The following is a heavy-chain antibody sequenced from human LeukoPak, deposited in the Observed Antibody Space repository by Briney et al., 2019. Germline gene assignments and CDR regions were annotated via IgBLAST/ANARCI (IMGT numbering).Heavy chain of an antibody. CDR3: ARGSCSSRSCYKRVNGLDV. D-gene: IGHD2-2*01. Sequence: GGSLRLSCAASGFTFSNHDMHWVRQATGKGLEWVSAFHTAGDIHYSGSVKGLFATSRENAKNSFYLQMNNLRAGDTAVYYCARGSCSSRSCYKRVNGLDVWGQGTPVTVSS. J-gene: IGHJ6*02. CDR1: GFTFSNHD. CDR2: FHTAGDI. V-gene: IGHV3-13*01.